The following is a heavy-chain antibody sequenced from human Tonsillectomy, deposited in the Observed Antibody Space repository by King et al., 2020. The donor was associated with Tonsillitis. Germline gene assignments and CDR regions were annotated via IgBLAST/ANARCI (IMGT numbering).Heavy chain of an antibody. CDR3: ARGPLGPYYYYGMDV. V-gene: IGHV3-30-3*01. CDR1: GFTFSSYA. J-gene: IGHJ6*02. CDR2: ISYDGSNK. D-gene: IGHD3-16*01. Sequence: VQLVESGGGVVQPGRSLRLSCAASGFTFSSYAMHWVRQAPGKGLEWVAVISYDGSNKYYADSVKGRFTISRDNSKNTLYLQMNSLGAEDTAVYYCARGPLGPYYYYGMDVWGQGTTVTVSS.